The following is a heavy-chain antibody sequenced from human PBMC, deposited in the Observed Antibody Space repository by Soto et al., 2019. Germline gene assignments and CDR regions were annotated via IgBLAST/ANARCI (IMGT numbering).Heavy chain of an antibody. D-gene: IGHD3-10*01. CDR3: ARRSYGSGVDL. Sequence: QLQLQESGPGLVKPSEALSLTCTVSGGSISSSGHYWGWIRPTPGKGLEWIGNIFYSGGTHYNASFRSRVSISVDSSKNQLSLKVTSVTAADTAVYYCARRSYGSGVDLWGRGTLVTVSS. CDR1: GGSISSSGHY. V-gene: IGHV4-39*01. J-gene: IGHJ5*02. CDR2: IFYSGGT.